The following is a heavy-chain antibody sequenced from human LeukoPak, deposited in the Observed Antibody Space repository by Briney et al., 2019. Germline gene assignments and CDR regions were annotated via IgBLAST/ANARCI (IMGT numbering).Heavy chain of an antibody. CDR3: AKDPDIVVVPAAIWFDP. V-gene: IGHV3-23*01. CDR2: ISGSGGST. CDR1: GFTFSSYA. D-gene: IGHD2-2*01. J-gene: IGHJ5*02. Sequence: GGSLRLSCAASGFTFSSYAMSWVRQAPGKGLEWLSAISGSGGSTYYADSVKGRFTISRDNSKNTLYLQMNSLRAEDTAVYYCAKDPDIVVVPAAIWFDPWGQGTLVTVSS.